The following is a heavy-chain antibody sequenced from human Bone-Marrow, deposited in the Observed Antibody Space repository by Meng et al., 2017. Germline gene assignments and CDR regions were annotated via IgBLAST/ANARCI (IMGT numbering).Heavy chain of an antibody. CDR1: GYTFTSYG. V-gene: IGHV1-18*01. CDR2: ISAYNGNT. J-gene: IGHJ6*02. Sequence: ASVKVSCKASGYTFTSYGISWVRQAPGQGLEWMGWISAYNGNTNYAQKLQGRVTMTTDTSTSTAYMELRSLRSDATAVYYCARAPDYYGSGLNYYGMDVWGQGTTVTVSS. CDR3: ARAPDYYGSGLNYYGMDV. D-gene: IGHD3-10*01.